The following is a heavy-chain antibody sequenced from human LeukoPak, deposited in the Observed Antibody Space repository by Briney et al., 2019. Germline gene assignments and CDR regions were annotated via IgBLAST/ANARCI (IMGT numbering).Heavy chain of an antibody. CDR3: ARGPYYSSGWYAY. J-gene: IGHJ4*02. D-gene: IGHD6-19*01. Sequence: EASETLSLTCAVYGGSFSNYYWSWIRQPPGKGLEWIGEINHSGSTNYNPSLKSRVTISVDTSKNQFSLKLSSVTAADTAVYYCARGPYYSSGWYAYWGQGTLVTVSS. V-gene: IGHV4-34*01. CDR2: INHSGST. CDR1: GGSFSNYY.